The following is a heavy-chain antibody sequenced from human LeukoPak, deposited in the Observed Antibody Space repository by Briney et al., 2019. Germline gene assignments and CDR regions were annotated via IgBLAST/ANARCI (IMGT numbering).Heavy chain of an antibody. CDR1: GFTFSSYA. CDR2: ISYDGSNK. Sequence: GGSLRLSCAASGFTFSSYAMHWVRQAPGKGLEWVAVISYDGSNKYYADSVKGRFTISRDNSKNTLYLQMNSLRAEDTAVYYCAKWKYSNSGIDDYWGQGTLVTVSP. J-gene: IGHJ4*02. V-gene: IGHV3-30-3*02. D-gene: IGHD6-6*01. CDR3: AKWKYSNSGIDDY.